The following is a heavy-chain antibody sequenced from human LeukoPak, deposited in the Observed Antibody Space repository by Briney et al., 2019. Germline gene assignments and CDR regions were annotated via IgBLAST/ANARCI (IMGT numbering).Heavy chain of an antibody. CDR2: ISSSGSTI. CDR1: GFTFRDYY. D-gene: IGHD2-2*01. Sequence: GGSLRLSCAASGFTFRDYYMGWIRQAPGKGLEWVSYISSSGSTIYYADSVKGRFTISRDNAKNSLYLQMNSLRAEDTAVYYCARLEDIVVVPAAPFDYWGQGTLVTVSS. V-gene: IGHV3-11*04. J-gene: IGHJ4*02. CDR3: ARLEDIVVVPAAPFDY.